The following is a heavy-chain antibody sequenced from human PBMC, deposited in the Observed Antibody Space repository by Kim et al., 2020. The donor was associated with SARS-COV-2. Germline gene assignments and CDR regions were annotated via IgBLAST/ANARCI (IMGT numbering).Heavy chain of an antibody. CDR3: AIGGLGYSGYGYFDY. Sequence: QKFQGRVTITADKSTSTAYMELSSLRSEDTAVYYCAIGGLGYSGYGYFDYWGQGTLVTVSS. D-gene: IGHD5-12*01. J-gene: IGHJ4*02. V-gene: IGHV1-69*02.